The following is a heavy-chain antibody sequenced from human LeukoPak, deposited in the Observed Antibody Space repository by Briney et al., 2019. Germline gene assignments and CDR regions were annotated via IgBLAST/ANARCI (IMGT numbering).Heavy chain of an antibody. V-gene: IGHV3-73*01. J-gene: IGHJ5*02. CDR2: IRSKANNYAT. CDR3: TRHTTGSPEFDP. D-gene: IGHD1-26*01. Sequence: GGSLRLSCEASGFTFNDSAIHWVRQASGKGLQWVGRIRSKANNYATTYAASVEGRFTFSRDDSKNTAYLQMTSLKVEDTALYYCTRHTTGSPEFDPWGQGTLVTVAS. CDR1: GFTFNDSA.